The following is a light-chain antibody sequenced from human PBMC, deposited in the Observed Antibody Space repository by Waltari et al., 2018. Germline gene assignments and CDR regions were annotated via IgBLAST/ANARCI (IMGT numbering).Light chain of an antibody. Sequence: QSALTQPPSASGSPGQSVTISCTGTSSDIGGYNYVSWYQQHPAQAPKLMIYEVSKRPSGVPDRFAASKSGNTAPRAVSGLQAEDEAEYYCGSCAGSWVFGGGTKLTVL. V-gene: IGLV2-8*01. CDR1: SSDIGGYNY. CDR3: GSCAGSWV. J-gene: IGLJ2*01. CDR2: EVS.